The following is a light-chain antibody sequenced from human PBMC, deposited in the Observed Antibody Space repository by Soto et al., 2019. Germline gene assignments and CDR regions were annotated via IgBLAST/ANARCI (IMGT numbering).Light chain of an antibody. Sequence: DIVLTQSPDTLSLSPGERATLSCRASQSVSNNLAWYQQRPGQAPRLLIYGASTRATGVPARFSGSGSGTEVTLTINTLQSEDFAIYYCQQYNYRPPLAFGGGTKVEI. CDR3: QQYNYRPPLA. J-gene: IGKJ4*01. CDR1: QSVSNN. V-gene: IGKV3-15*01. CDR2: GAS.